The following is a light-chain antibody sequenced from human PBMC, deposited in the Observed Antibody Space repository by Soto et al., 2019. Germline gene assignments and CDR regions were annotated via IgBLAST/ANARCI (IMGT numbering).Light chain of an antibody. CDR2: GAF. V-gene: IGKV3-20*01. Sequence: DIVLTRSPGTLSLSPGERATLSCRASQSISTSSLAWYRQKPGQAPRLLIYGAFNRATGIPDRFSGGGSGTDFTLTITRLEPEDFAVYYCQYYGNLPLTFGQGTKVDIK. CDR3: QYYGNLPLT. CDR1: QSISTSS. J-gene: IGKJ1*01.